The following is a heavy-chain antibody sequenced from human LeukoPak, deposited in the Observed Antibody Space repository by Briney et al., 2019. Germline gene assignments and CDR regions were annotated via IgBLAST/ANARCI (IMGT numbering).Heavy chain of an antibody. V-gene: IGHV3-30*04. J-gene: IGHJ4*02. Sequence: GRSLRLSCAASGLTFSTYAIHWVRQAPGKGLEWVAVISSDGSNKDYADSVKGRFTISRDSSKNTLYLQMNSLRPEDTAVYYCARGGDCSSTSCYLPFGLWGQGTLVTVSS. D-gene: IGHD2-2*01. CDR2: ISSDGSNK. CDR3: ARGGDCSSTSCYLPFGL. CDR1: GLTFSTYA.